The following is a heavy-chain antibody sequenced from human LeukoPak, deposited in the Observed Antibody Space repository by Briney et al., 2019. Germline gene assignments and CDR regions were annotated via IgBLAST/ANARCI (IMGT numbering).Heavy chain of an antibody. CDR1: GYTFSDYY. V-gene: IGHV1-2*02. Sequence: ASVKVSCKASGYTFSDYYMHWVRQAPGQGLEWMGWINPNGGGTNYAQKFQGRVTMTRDTSISTAYMELSRLRSDDTAVYYCARGRYNWNDASWFDPWGQGTLVTVSS. D-gene: IGHD1-1*01. CDR2: INPNGGGT. J-gene: IGHJ5*02. CDR3: ARGRYNWNDASWFDP.